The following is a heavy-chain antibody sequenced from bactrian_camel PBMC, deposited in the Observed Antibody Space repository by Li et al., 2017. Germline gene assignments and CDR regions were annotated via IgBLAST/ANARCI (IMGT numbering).Heavy chain of an antibody. V-gene: IGHV3-3*01. Sequence: VQLVESGGGSVQAGGSLRLSCKVSGHSRGSNCVGWYRLPPGRAPAEREGIAAIRNSGGETWYHDSVEGRFTISQNNAKNTLYLQMQSLQTEDTGIYSCAADCRRNLRTVNYRGQGTQVTVS. J-gene: IGHJ4*01. D-gene: IGHD6*01. CDR2: IRNSGGET. CDR3: AADCRRNLRTVNY. CDR1: GHSRGSNC.